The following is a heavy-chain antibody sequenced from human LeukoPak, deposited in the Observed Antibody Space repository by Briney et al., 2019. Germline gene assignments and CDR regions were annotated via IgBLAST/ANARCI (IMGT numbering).Heavy chain of an antibody. J-gene: IGHJ3*02. CDR1: GFTFDDYA. D-gene: IGHD6-13*01. V-gene: IGHV3-9*01. CDR3: AKARIAAAGLDAFDI. Sequence: AGRSLRLSCAASGFTFDDYAMHWVRQAPGKGLEWVSGISWNSGSIGYADSVKGRFTISRDNARNSLYLQMNSLRAEDTALYYCAKARIAAAGLDAFDIWGQGTMVTV. CDR2: ISWNSGSI.